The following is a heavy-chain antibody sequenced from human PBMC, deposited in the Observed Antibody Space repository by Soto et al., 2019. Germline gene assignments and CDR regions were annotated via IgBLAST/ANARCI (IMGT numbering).Heavy chain of an antibody. Sequence: QVQLVESGGGVGQPGRSLRLSCAASGFTFSNYGMHWVRQAPGKGLEWVAVILNDGSNRYHADSVKDRFTISRDNSKNMLYLQMNSLRAEDTAVYYCARDDEYSGNGMDVWGQGTTVIVS. D-gene: IGHD3-10*01. CDR2: ILNDGSNR. V-gene: IGHV3-33*01. J-gene: IGHJ6*02. CDR3: ARDDEYSGNGMDV. CDR1: GFTFSNYG.